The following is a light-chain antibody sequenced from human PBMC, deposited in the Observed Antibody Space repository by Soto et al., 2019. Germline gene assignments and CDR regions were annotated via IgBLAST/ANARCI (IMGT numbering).Light chain of an antibody. CDR3: SSYTTTDPYV. V-gene: IGLV2-14*01. Sequence: QSALTQPASLSGSPGQSITISCTGTSSDVGAYDFVSWYQQHPGKAPKYLIYEVSNRPSGVSDRFSGSKSGTTASLTISGLQAEDEADYYCSSYTTTDPYVFGTGTKLTVL. J-gene: IGLJ1*01. CDR1: SSDVGAYDF. CDR2: EVS.